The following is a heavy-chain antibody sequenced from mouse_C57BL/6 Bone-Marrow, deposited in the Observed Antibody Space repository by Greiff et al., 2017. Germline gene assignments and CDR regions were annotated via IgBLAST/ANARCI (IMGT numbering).Heavy chain of an antibody. CDR3: ARSWDYGSSFDY. J-gene: IGHJ2*01. CDR2: IYPRSGNT. D-gene: IGHD1-1*01. Sequence: QVQLQQSGAELARPGASVKLSCKASGYTFTSYGISWVKQRTGQGLEWIGEIYPRSGNTYYNEKFKGKATLTADNSSSTAYMALRSLTSEDSAVYVCARSWDYGSSFDYWGQGTTLTVSS. V-gene: IGHV1-81*01. CDR1: GYTFTSYG.